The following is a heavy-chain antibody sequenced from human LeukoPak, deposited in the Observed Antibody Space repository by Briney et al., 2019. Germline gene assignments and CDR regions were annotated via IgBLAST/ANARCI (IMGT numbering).Heavy chain of an antibody. CDR1: GYTFTSYY. J-gene: IGHJ4*02. V-gene: IGHV1-46*01. CDR3: AYDSSGYYAYLSWLY. CDR2: ISPSGGST. D-gene: IGHD3-22*01. Sequence: ASVKVSCKASGYTFTSYYMHWVRQAPGQGLEWMGIISPSGGSTSYAQKFQGRVTMTRDTSTSTVYMELSSLRSEDTAVYYCAYDSSGYYAYLSWLYWGQGTLVTVSS.